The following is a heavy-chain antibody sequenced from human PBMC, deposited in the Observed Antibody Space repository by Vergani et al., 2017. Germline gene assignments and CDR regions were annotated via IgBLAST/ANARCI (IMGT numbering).Heavy chain of an antibody. J-gene: IGHJ5*01. CDR2: ISYDGTQK. V-gene: IGHV3-30*03. Sequence: QVHLVESGGGVVQPGRSLRLSCVVSGFTSSYYGMHWVRQAPGKGLEWVAVISYDGTQKYYADSVKGRFTISRDNSKSTLYLQMNNLRADDAGVYYCVRTEYCTGIACNTRFDSWGQGALVTVSS. CDR1: GFTSSYYG. CDR3: VRTEYCTGIACNTRFDS. D-gene: IGHD2-8*02.